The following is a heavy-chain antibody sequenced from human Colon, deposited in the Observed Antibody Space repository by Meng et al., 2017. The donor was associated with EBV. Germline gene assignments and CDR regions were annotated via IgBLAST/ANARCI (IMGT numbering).Heavy chain of an antibody. CDR2: IYCSGST. V-gene: IGHV4-31*03. D-gene: IGHD6-19*01. J-gene: IGHJ4*02. CDR1: GGSVSSGCYY. Sequence: VQFSDAVLERSKPSHTLSITCTVSGGSVSSGCYYWTWIRQHPGKGLGWFGHIYCSGSTFYNPSLKRRVINSINTSKNQFSLNLRSVTAADKAVYYCARVSSGWDYFDYWGQGTLVTVSS. CDR3: ARVSSGWDYFDY.